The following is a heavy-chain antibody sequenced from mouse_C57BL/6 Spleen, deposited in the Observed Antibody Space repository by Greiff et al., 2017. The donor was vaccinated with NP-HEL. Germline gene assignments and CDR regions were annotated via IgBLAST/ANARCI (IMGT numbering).Heavy chain of an antibody. Sequence: QVQLQQSGAELAKPGASVKLSCKASGYTFTSYWMHWVKQRPGQGLEWIGYINPSRGDTQYNQKFKDKATLTADKSSSTAYMQLSSLTYEDSAVYDCARKAYDHDYDYAMDYWGQGTPVTVSA. CDR2: INPSRGDT. V-gene: IGHV1-7*01. CDR1: GYTFTSYW. J-gene: IGHJ4*01. D-gene: IGHD2-4*01. CDR3: ARKAYDHDYDYAMDY.